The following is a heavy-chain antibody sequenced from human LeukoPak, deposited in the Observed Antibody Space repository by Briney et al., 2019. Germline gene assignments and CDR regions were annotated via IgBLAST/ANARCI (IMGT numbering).Heavy chain of an antibody. V-gene: IGHV3-74*01. Sequence: GGSLRLSCAASGNYWMHWVRQAPGKGLVWVSHINSDGSWTSYADSVKSRFTISKDNAKNTVYLQMNNLRAEDTAVYYCVSFYEAYWGRGTLVTVSS. CDR1: GNYW. CDR3: VSFYEAY. CDR2: INSDGSWT. J-gene: IGHJ4*02. D-gene: IGHD2/OR15-2a*01.